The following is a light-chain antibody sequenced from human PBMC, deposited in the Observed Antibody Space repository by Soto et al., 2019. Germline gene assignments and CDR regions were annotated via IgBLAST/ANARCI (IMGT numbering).Light chain of an antibody. J-gene: IGKJ1*01. CDR3: QQYDNWPPWT. Sequence: EVVMTQSPATLSVSPGERATLSCRASQSVGSNLAWYQQKPGQAPGLLIHGASTRATGIPVRFSGSGSGTEFTLTIGSLQSEDFAFYYCQQYDNWPPWTFGQGTKVEIK. V-gene: IGKV3-15*01. CDR2: GAS. CDR1: QSVGSN.